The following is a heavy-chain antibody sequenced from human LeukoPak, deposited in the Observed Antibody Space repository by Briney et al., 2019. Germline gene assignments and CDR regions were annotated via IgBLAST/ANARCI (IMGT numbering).Heavy chain of an antibody. CDR1: GYRFASYW. CDR2: IYPGDSDT. V-gene: IGHV5-51*01. CDR3: ARHQYSGTYYNAFDI. Sequence: GESLKISCKGSGYRFASYWIGWVRQMPGKGLEWMGVIYPGDSDTRYSPSFQGQVTISADKSITTAYLQWSSLKASDTAMYYCARHQYSGTYYNAFDIWGQGTMVTVSS. D-gene: IGHD1-26*01. J-gene: IGHJ3*02.